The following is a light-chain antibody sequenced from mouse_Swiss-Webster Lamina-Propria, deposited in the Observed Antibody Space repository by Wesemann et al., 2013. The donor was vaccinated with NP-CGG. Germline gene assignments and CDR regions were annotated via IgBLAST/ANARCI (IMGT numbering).Light chain of an antibody. V-gene: IGKV6-20*01. Sequence: NIVMTQSPKSMSMSVGERVTLSCKASENVGTYVSWYQQKPEQSPKLLIYGASNRYTGVPDRFTGSGSATDFTLTISSVQAEDLADYFCQQYSSYPTFGAGTKLELK. CDR2: GAS. CDR1: ENVGTY. CDR3: QQYSSYPT. J-gene: IGKJ5*01.